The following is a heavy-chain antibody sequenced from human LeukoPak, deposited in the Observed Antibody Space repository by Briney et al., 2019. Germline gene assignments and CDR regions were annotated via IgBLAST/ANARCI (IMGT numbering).Heavy chain of an antibody. J-gene: IGHJ4*02. CDR2: IYTSGST. Sequence: SETLSLTCTVSGGSISSYYWSWIRQPAGKGLEWIGRIYTSGSTNYNPSLKSRVTMSVDTSKNQFSLKLSSVTAADTAVYYCAREGLRFLEWLLHPYFDYWGQGTLVTVSS. V-gene: IGHV4-4*07. CDR3: AREGLRFLEWLLHPYFDY. D-gene: IGHD3-3*01. CDR1: GGSISSYY.